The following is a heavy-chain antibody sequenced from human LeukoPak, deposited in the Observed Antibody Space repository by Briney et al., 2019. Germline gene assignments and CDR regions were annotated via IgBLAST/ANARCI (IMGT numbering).Heavy chain of an antibody. D-gene: IGHD3-3*01. CDR1: GFTFSSYG. CDR3: AKLYYDFWSGYHTAGSGIGPDAFDI. V-gene: IGHV3-33*06. Sequence: GRSLRLSCAASGFTFSSYGMHWVRQAPGKGLEWVAVIWYDGSNKYYADSVKGRFTISRDNSKNTLYLQMNSLRAEDTAVYYCAKLYYDFWSGYHTAGSGIGPDAFDIWGQGTMVTVSS. CDR2: IWYDGSNK. J-gene: IGHJ3*02.